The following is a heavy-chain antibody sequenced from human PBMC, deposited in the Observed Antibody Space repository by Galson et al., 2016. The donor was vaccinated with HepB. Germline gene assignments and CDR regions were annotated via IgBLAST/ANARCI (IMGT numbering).Heavy chain of an antibody. V-gene: IGHV7-4-1*02. D-gene: IGHD2-21*02. J-gene: IGHJ5*02. Sequence: SVKVSCKASGYTFTSYAMNWVRQAPGQGLEWMGWINTNTGNPTYAQGFTGRFVFSLDTSVTTAYLPINSLKAEATAVYYCARDGVVTTPRANWFDPWGQGTLVTVSS. CDR3: ARDGVVTTPRANWFDP. CDR1: GYTFTSYA. CDR2: INTNTGNP.